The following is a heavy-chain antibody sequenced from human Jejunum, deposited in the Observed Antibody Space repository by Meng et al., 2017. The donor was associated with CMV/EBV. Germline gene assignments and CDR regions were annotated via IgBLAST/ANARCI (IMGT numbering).Heavy chain of an antibody. Sequence: RYAICWVRQAPGQGLEWMGEIISMYGTTNYAQKFQDRVTITADKSTSTAYMELSSLTFQDTAVYYCAKEGKTGRPGEYYTDGSSDSWGQGTLVTVSS. J-gene: IGHJ5*01. CDR2: IISMYGTT. CDR1: RYA. CDR3: AKEGKTGRPGEYYTDGSSDS. V-gene: IGHV1-69*06. D-gene: IGHD3-3*01.